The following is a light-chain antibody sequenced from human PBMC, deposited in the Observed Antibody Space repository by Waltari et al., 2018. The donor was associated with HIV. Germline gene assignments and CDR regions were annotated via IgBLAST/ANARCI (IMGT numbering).Light chain of an antibody. CDR2: SNN. Sequence: QSVLTQPPSASGTPGQRVTISCSGSSSNIGSNTVNWYQQLPGTAPKLLVYSNNRRPSGFPDRFSGSKSGTSASLAISGLQSEDEADYYCAAWDDSLNASYVFGTGTKVTVL. J-gene: IGLJ1*01. V-gene: IGLV1-44*01. CDR3: AAWDDSLNASYV. CDR1: SSNIGSNT.